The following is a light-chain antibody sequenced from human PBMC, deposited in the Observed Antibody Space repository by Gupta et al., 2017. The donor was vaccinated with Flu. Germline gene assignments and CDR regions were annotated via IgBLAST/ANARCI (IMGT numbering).Light chain of an antibody. CDR3: QQSYSGLT. CDR2: SAS. V-gene: IGKV1-39*01. J-gene: IGKJ4*01. Sequence: SPSSLSASVGDRVTLTCRTSQNIGINLNWYQQRPGKAPQLLIYSASVLENGVPSRFTASGSGTEFALTITSLRPEDSATYYCQQSYSGLTFGGWTKVEVK. CDR1: QNIGIN.